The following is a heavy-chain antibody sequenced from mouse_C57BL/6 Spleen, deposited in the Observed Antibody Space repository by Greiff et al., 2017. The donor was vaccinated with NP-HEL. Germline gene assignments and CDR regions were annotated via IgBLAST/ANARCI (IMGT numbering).Heavy chain of an antibody. CDR3: ADGSSDAMEY. V-gene: IGHV14-1*01. Sequence: VHVKQSGAELVRPGASVKLSCTASGFNIKDYYMHWVKQRPEQGLEWIGRIDPEDGDTEYAPKFQGKATMTADTSSNTAYLQLSSLTSEDTAVYYCADGSSDAMEYWGQGTSVTVSS. J-gene: IGHJ4*01. CDR1: GFNIKDYY. CDR2: IDPEDGDT. D-gene: IGHD1-1*01.